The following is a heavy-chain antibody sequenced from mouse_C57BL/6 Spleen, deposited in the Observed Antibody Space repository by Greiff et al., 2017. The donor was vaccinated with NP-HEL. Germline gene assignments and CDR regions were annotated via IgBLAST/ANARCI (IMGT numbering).Heavy chain of an antibody. Sequence: QVQLQQSGAELAKPGASVKLSCKASGYTFTSYWMHWVKQRPGQGLEWIGYINPSSGYTKYNQKFKDKATLTADKSSRTAYMQRSSRTYKDSAVYYCARHYYGSRGGYCDYWGQGTTLTVSS. CDR3: ARHYYGSRGGYCDY. V-gene: IGHV1-7*01. CDR1: GYTFTSYW. J-gene: IGHJ2*01. D-gene: IGHD1-1*01. CDR2: INPSSGYT.